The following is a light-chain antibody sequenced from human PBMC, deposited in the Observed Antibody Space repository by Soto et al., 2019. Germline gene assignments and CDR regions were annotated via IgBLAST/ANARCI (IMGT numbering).Light chain of an antibody. Sequence: EIVMTQSPATLSVSPGERATLSCRASQSVSSNLAWYQQKPGQAPRLLIYGASTRATGIPARFSGIRSVTDFTLTISSLQSEDFALYYCQQYNNWPPTFGQGTRLEIK. CDR2: GAS. J-gene: IGKJ5*01. V-gene: IGKV3-15*01. CDR1: QSVSSN. CDR3: QQYNNWPPT.